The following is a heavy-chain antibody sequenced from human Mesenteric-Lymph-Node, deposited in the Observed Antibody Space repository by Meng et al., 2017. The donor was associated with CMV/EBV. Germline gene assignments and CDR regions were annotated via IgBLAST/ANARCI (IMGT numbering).Heavy chain of an antibody. V-gene: IGHV1-2*06. Sequence: KVSCKASGYSFTGYYMHWVRQAPGQGLEWMGRINPNSGDTNYAQKFQGRVTMTRDTSISTAYMELSRLRSDDTAVYYCARVPLNGAYDWGQGTLVTVSS. J-gene: IGHJ4*02. CDR2: INPNSGDT. CDR3: ARVPLNGAYD. D-gene: IGHD7-27*01. CDR1: GYSFTGYY.